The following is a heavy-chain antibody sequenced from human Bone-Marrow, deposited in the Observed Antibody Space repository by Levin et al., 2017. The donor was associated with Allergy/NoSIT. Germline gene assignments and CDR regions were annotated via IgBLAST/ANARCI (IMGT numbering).Heavy chain of an antibody. J-gene: IGHJ4*02. D-gene: IGHD4-17*01. V-gene: IGHV2-5*02. CDR3: ARTPDYGEPYYFDY. Sequence: SGPTLVKPTQTLTLTCTLSGSSLSTFGLGVGWVRQPSGKALEWLAVVYWDEDKRYSPHLKSRLSITTDTSKNQVVLTMTNMDPLDTATYYCARTPDYGEPYYFDYWGQGTLVTVSA. CDR2: VYWDEDK. CDR1: GSSLSTFGLG.